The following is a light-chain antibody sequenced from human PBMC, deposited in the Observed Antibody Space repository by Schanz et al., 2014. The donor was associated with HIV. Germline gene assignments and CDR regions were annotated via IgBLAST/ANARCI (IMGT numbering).Light chain of an antibody. J-gene: IGKJ4*01. CDR2: GAS. Sequence: ETVLTQSPGSLSLSPGDRATLSCRASQSVSSSYLAWYQQKPGQAPRLLIYGASTRATGIPARFSGSGSGTDFSLTISSLQPEDFAVYYCQYFGNSGGTFGGGTKVEIK. V-gene: IGKV3-20*01. CDR3: QYFGNSGGT. CDR1: QSVSSSY.